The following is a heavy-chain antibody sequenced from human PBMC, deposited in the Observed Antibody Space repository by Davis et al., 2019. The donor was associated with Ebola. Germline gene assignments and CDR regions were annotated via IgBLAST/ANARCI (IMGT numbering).Heavy chain of an antibody. Sequence: MPGGSLRLSCAVYGGSFSGYYWSWIRQPPGKGLEWIGEINHSGSTNYNPSLKSRVTISVDTSKNQFSLKLSSVTAADTAVYYCATKYSYGYPWGQGTLVTVSS. V-gene: IGHV4-34*01. CDR1: GGSFSGYY. D-gene: IGHD5-18*01. CDR2: INHSGST. CDR3: ATKYSYGYP. J-gene: IGHJ5*02.